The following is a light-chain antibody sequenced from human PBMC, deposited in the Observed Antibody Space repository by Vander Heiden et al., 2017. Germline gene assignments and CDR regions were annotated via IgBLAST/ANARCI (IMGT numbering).Light chain of an antibody. V-gene: IGKV1-5*03. Sequence: DIQMTQSHSTLSASGGDRVTITCRASQSISNWLAWYQQKPGKAPKLMIYKASSLESGVPSRFSRSGSGTEFTLTISSLQPDDFATYYCQQYNGYSPTFGHGINVEIK. CDR2: KAS. CDR3: QQYNGYSPT. J-gene: IGKJ1*01. CDR1: QSISNW.